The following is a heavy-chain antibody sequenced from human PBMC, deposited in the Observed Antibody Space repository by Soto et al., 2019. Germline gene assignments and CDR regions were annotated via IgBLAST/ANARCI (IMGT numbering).Heavy chain of an antibody. CDR3: ARGFCSGATCYSGDY. V-gene: IGHV3-72*01. CDR2: TRNKARSYTT. CDR1: GFTFSDHY. D-gene: IGHD2-15*01. J-gene: IGHJ4*02. Sequence: EVQLGESGGDLVQPGGSLRLSCAGSGFTFSDHYLDWVRQAPGKGLEWVGRTRNKARSYTTEYAASVKGRFTISRDDSKNSVYLQMSSLKTEDTAVYYCARGFCSGATCYSGDYWGQGTLVTVSS.